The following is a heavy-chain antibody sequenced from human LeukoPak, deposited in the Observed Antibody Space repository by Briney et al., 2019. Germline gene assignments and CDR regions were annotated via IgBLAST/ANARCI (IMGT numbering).Heavy chain of an antibody. CDR3: ARGGVWANEYAFDI. J-gene: IGHJ3*02. CDR2: IYYSGST. CDR1: GGSISSSSYY. D-gene: IGHD3-16*01. V-gene: IGHV4-61*05. Sequence: SETLSLTCTVSGGSISSSSYYWGWIRQPPGKGLEWIGYIYYSGSTNYNPSLKSRVTISVDTSKNQFSLKLSSVTAADTAVYYCARGGVWANEYAFDIWGQGTMVTVSS.